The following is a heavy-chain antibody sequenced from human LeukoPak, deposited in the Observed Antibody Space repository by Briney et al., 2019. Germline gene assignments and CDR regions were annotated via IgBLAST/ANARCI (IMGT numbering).Heavy chain of an antibody. V-gene: IGHV3-21*01. CDR3: ARDVYYYDSSGEMD. CDR1: GFTFSSYS. D-gene: IGHD3-22*01. Sequence: GGTLRLSCAASGFTFSSYSMNWVRQAPGKGLEWVSSISSSSSYIYYADSVKGRFTISRDNAKNSLYLQMNSLRAEDTAVYYCARDVYYYDSSGEMDRGQGTLVTVSS. CDR2: ISSSSSYI. J-gene: IGHJ4*02.